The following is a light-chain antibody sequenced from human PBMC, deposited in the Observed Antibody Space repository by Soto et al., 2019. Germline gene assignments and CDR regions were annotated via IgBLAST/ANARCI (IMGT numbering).Light chain of an antibody. J-gene: IGKJ2*01. V-gene: IGKV1-5*01. CDR2: DAS. CDR3: QQYNRYSYT. CDR1: QSVSNW. Sequence: DIQMTQSPSPLSASVGDRVTITCRASQSVSNWLAWYQQKPGKAPKLLIYDASTLESGVPSRFSGSGSGTEFNITISSLQPDDFATYYCQQYNRYSYTFGQGTKLEIK.